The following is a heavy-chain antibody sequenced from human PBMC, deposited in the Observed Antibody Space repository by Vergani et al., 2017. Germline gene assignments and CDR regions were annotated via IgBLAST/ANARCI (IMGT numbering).Heavy chain of an antibody. CDR3: ARDGVSGGDLDI. V-gene: IGHV1-2*02. J-gene: IGHJ3*02. D-gene: IGHD3-16*01. Sequence: QVQVVQSGAEVKKPGASVKVSCQASGYTFSDYFIHWVRQAPGQGLEWMGWIFPKSGGTNYAQKFRGRVTMTRDTSINTVYMELTKLGSDDRAMYFCARDGVSGGDLDIWGRGTLVTVSS. CDR2: IFPKSGGT. CDR1: GYTFSDYF.